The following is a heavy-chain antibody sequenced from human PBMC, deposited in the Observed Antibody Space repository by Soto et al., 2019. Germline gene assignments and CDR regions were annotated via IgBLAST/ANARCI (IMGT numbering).Heavy chain of an antibody. CDR2: ISYDGSNK. J-gene: IGHJ4*02. Sequence: QVQLVESGGGVVQPGRSLRLSGAASGFSFSSYAMNWVRQAPGKGLEWVAVISYDGSNKYYADSVKGRFTISRDNSMDTLYLQMNSLRAEDTAVYYCAREEDGDLWGQGTLVTVSS. CDR1: GFSFSSYA. CDR3: AREEDGDL. V-gene: IGHV3-30-3*01.